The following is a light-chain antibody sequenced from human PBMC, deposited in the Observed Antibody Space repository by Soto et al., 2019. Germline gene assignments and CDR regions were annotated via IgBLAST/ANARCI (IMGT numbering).Light chain of an antibody. V-gene: IGKV3-15*01. J-gene: IGKJ2*01. Sequence: EIVMTQSPATLSVSPGERATLSCRASQSVSSNLAWYQQKPGQAPRLLIYGASTRATGIPARFSGSGSGTEFTLTISSLLSEDFAVYYCQQYNKRYTFGQGTKLEIK. CDR1: QSVSSN. CDR3: QQYNKRYT. CDR2: GAS.